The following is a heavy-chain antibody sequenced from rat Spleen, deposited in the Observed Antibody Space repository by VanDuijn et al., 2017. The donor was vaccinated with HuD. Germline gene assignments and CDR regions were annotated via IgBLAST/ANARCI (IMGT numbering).Heavy chain of an antibody. V-gene: IGHV2-30*01. CDR1: GFSLTSYN. J-gene: IGHJ2*01. CDR2: IWKGGST. D-gene: IGHD3-8*01. CDR3: ARHEYYFDY. Sequence: QVQLKESGPGLVQPSQTLSLTCTVSGFSLTSYNVHWIRQPPGKGLEWVGAIWKGGSTDYNSTLKSRLSISRDTSKNQVFLKRNSLQTDDTGTYYCARHEYYFDYWGQGVMVTVSS.